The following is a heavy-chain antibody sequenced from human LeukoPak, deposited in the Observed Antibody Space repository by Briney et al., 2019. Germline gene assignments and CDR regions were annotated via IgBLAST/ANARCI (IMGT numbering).Heavy chain of an antibody. CDR1: GFTFSTYS. CDR3: ARVKGTERDY. V-gene: IGHV3-21*01. Sequence: GGFLRLSCAASGFTFSTYSMNWVRQAPGKGLEWVSSISGSSTYIFYADSVKGRFTISRDNAKNSLYLQMNSLRVEDTAVYYCARVKGTERDYWGQGTLVTVSS. J-gene: IGHJ4*02. D-gene: IGHD3/OR15-3a*01. CDR2: ISGSSTYI.